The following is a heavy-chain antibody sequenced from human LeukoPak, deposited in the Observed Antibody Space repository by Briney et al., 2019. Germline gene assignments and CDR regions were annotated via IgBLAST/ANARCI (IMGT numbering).Heavy chain of an antibody. J-gene: IGHJ6*02. CDR2: IYYSGST. V-gene: IGHV4-59*01. CDR1: GGSISSYY. CDR3: ARDSGHPSPYGSGSYYYYYYGMDV. Sequence: TSETLSLTCTVSGGSISSYYWSWIRQPPGKGLEWIGYIYYSGSTSYNPSLKSRVTISVDTSKNQFSLKLSSVTAADTAVYYCARDSGHPSPYGSGSYYYYYYGMDVWGQGTTVTVSS. D-gene: IGHD3-10*01.